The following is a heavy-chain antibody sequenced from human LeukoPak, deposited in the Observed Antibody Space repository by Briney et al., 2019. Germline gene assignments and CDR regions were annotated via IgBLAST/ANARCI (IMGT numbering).Heavy chain of an antibody. CDR1: GFTFSSYS. J-gene: IGHJ6*03. CDR3: AKVGVSTNVLRYFDWLKDYYYYMDV. V-gene: IGHV3-21*01. Sequence: PGGSLRLSCAASGFTFSSYSMNWVRQAPGKGLEWVSSISSSSSYIYYADSVKGRFTISRDNAKNSLYLQMNSLRAEDTAVYYCAKVGVSTNVLRYFDWLKDYYYYMDVWGKGTTVTVSS. CDR2: ISSSSSYI. D-gene: IGHD3-9*01.